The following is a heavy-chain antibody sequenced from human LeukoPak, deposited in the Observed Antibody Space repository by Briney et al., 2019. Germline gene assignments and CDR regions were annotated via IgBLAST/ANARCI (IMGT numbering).Heavy chain of an antibody. CDR3: ARGQEVVNVYAAFDY. D-gene: IGHD3-16*01. J-gene: IGHJ4*02. CDR1: GFIFSTYA. V-gene: IGHV3-23*01. Sequence: PGGSLRLSCAASGFIFSTYAMTWVRQAPGKGLEWVSVISASGTNTDYAGSVKGRFTISRDNSKNTVSLQMNSLRAEDTALYYCARGQEVVNVYAAFDYWGQGTLVTVSS. CDR2: ISASGTNT.